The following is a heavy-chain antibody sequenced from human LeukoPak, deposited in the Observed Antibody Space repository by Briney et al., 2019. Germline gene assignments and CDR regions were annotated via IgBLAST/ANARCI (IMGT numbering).Heavy chain of an antibody. CDR1: GFTFSSYG. D-gene: IGHD3-10*01. Sequence: HPGGSLRLSCAASGFTFSSYGMSWVRQAPGKGLEWVSAISGSGGSTYYADSVKGRFTISRDNSKNTLYLQMNSLRAEDTAVYYCAKAAYYYGSGSRYYYYYYMDVWGKGTTVTISS. J-gene: IGHJ6*03. CDR2: ISGSGGST. V-gene: IGHV3-23*01. CDR3: AKAAYYYGSGSRYYYYYYMDV.